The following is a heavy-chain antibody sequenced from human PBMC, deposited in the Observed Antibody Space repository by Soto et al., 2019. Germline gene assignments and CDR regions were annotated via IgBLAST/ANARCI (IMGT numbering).Heavy chain of an antibody. CDR2: IWYDGSDK. CDR3: ARGEYYAILTGYRTGLDAFDI. D-gene: IGHD3-9*01. V-gene: IGHV3-33*01. J-gene: IGHJ3*02. Sequence: PGGSLRLSCATSGFPFSSYGMHWVRQAPGKGLEWVAVIWYDGSDKYYADSVKGRFTISRDNSKNTLYLQMNSLRAEDTAVYYCARGEYYAILTGYRTGLDAFDIWGQGTMVTVSS. CDR1: GFPFSSYG.